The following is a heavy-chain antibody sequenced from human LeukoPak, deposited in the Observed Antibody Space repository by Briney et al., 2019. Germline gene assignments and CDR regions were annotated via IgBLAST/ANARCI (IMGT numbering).Heavy chain of an antibody. Sequence: PGGSLRLSXAASGFTFSSYEMNWVRQAPGKGLEWGSYISSSGSTIYYADSVKGRFTISRDNAKNSLYLQMNSLRVEDTAVYYCATSQSSVAGIVGDWGQGTLVTVSS. CDR3: ATSQSSVAGIVGD. CDR2: ISSSGSTI. J-gene: IGHJ4*02. CDR1: GFTFSSYE. D-gene: IGHD6-19*01. V-gene: IGHV3-48*03.